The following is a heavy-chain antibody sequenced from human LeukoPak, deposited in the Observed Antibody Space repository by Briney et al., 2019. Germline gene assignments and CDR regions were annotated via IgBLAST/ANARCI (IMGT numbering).Heavy chain of an antibody. CDR2: ISSSSSTI. CDR3: ARGSSGYNFNYYYYMDV. V-gene: IGHV3-48*01. D-gene: IGHD5-24*01. CDR1: GLTFSSYG. Sequence: PGGSLRLSCAASGLTFSSYGMTWVRQAPGKGLEWVSYISSSSSTIYYADSVKGRFTISRDNAKNSLYLKFNSLRAEDTAVYYCARGSSGYNFNYYYYMDVWGKGTAVTVSS. J-gene: IGHJ6*03.